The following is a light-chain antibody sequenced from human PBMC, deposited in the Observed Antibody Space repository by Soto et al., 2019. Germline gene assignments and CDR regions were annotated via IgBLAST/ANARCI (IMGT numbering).Light chain of an antibody. CDR1: QSVSSSN. V-gene: IGKV3-20*01. Sequence: PGERATLSCRASQSVSSSNFAXYQXKXAXXXRXXXYGASRRAPGIPERFSGSGSGTDFTLTISRLEPEDFAVYYCQQYGSSPRTFGQGNKVDIK. J-gene: IGKJ1*01. CDR3: QQYGSSPRT. CDR2: GAS.